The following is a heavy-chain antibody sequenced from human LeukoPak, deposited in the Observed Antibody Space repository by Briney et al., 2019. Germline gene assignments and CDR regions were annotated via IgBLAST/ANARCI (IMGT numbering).Heavy chain of an antibody. D-gene: IGHD3-22*01. CDR2: IKSKTDGGTT. CDR3: TGHDYYDSSGYWPFDY. Sequence: PGGPLRPSCAASGSTFSNAGMTGGPQPPGKGRKGLGRIKSKTDGGTTDYAAPVKGRFTISRDDSKNTLYLQMNSLKTEDTAVYYCTGHDYYDSSGYWPFDYWGQGTLVTVSS. CDR1: GSTFSNAG. J-gene: IGHJ4*02. V-gene: IGHV3-15*01.